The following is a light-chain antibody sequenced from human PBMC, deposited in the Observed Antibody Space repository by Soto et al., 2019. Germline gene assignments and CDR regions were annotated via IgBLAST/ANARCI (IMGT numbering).Light chain of an antibody. CDR3: QQYGSSPALT. J-gene: IGKJ4*01. CDR2: GTS. V-gene: IGKV3-20*01. Sequence: ESVLTQSPGTLSLSPGERATLSCRASQSVSSNNLAWYQQKPGQAPRLLIYGTSSRATGIPDRFSGSGSGTDFNLTISRLEPEDFAAYYCQQYGSSPALTFGGGTKVDIK. CDR1: QSVSSNN.